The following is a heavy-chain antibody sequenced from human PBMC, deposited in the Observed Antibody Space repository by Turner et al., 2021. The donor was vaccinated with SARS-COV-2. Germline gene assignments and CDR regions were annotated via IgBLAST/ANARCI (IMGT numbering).Heavy chain of an antibody. CDR2: ISSDGSST. Sequence: EVQLVESGGGLGQPGGSLRLSCAVSGLTFSSHYFHWVRQAPGKGLVGVSRISSDGSSTTYADFVGGRFTISRDNSKNTLYLQMNSLRAEDTAVYYCAKGWLQSGDAFDIWGQGTTVTISS. V-gene: IGHV3-74*01. CDR1: GLTFSSHY. J-gene: IGHJ3*02. D-gene: IGHD5-12*01. CDR3: AKGWLQSGDAFDI.